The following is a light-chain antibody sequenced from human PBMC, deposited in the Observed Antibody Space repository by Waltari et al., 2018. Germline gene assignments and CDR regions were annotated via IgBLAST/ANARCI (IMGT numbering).Light chain of an antibody. CDR2: DVS. CDR1: SSAGGGYNY. CDR3: SSYTSSSTPVV. J-gene: IGLJ2*01. Sequence: QSALTQPASVSGSPGQSITISCTGTSSAGGGYNYVSWYQQHPGKAPKLMIYDVSNRPSGVSNRFSGSKSGNTASLTISGLQAEDEADYYCSSYTSSSTPVVFGGGTKLTVL. V-gene: IGLV2-14*03.